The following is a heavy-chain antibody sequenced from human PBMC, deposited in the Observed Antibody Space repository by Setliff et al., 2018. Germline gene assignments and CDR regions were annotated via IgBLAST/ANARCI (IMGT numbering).Heavy chain of an antibody. CDR1: GGSFSGYQ. V-gene: IGHV4-34*01. J-gene: IGHJ2*01. D-gene: IGHD2-21*01. CDR2: INHSGST. Sequence: SETLSLTCVVYGGSFSGYQWSWIRQSPGKGLEWIGEINHSGSTNYNPSLKSRVSMSVEKSKTQFSLKLTSVTAADTAVYYCARAQVVFAISAPVWYFELWGRGTQVTVSS. CDR3: ARAQVVFAISAPVWYFEL.